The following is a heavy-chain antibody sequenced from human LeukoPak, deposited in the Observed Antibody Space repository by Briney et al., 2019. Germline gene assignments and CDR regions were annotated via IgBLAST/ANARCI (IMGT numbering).Heavy chain of an antibody. V-gene: IGHV3-23*01. CDR3: AELGITMIGGV. CDR1: GFTFISYG. Sequence: GGSLRLSCAASGFTFISYGMTWVRHAPGKGLEWVSGISDSGGRTFYADSVKGRFTISRDNAKNSLYLQMNSLRAEDTAVYYCAELGITMIGGVWGKGTTVTISS. D-gene: IGHD3-10*02. CDR2: ISDSGGRT. J-gene: IGHJ6*04.